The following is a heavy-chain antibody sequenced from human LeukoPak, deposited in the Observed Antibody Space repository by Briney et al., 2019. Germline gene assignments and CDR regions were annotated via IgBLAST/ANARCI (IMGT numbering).Heavy chain of an antibody. Sequence: SVKVSCKASGGTFSSYAISWVRQAPGQGLEWMGGIIPIFGTANYAQKFQGRVTITADESTSTAYMELSSLRSEDPAVYYCARDRYSSGWYVGGYFDYWGQGTLVTVSS. CDR2: IIPIFGTA. J-gene: IGHJ4*02. V-gene: IGHV1-69*13. CDR1: GGTFSSYA. D-gene: IGHD6-19*01. CDR3: ARDRYSSGWYVGGYFDY.